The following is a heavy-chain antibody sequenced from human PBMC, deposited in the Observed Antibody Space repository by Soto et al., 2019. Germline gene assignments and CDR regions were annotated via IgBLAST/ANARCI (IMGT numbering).Heavy chain of an antibody. V-gene: IGHV4-59*01. CDR1: GGSFSNYY. CDR2: IYYSGST. Sequence: SETLSLTCTVSGGSFSNYYWSWIRQPPGKGLEWIGYIYYSGSTNYNPSLKSRVTISVDTSKNQFSLSLSSVTAADTAVYYCARDFWSGGWFDPWGQGTLVTVSS. D-gene: IGHD3-3*01. CDR3: ARDFWSGGWFDP. J-gene: IGHJ5*02.